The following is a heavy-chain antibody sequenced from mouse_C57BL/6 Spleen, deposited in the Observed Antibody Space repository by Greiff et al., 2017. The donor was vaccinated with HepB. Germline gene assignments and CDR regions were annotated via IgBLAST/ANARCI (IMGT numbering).Heavy chain of an antibody. D-gene: IGHD1-1*01. J-gene: IGHJ1*03. CDR3: ARGGLFTTVVAWYFDV. CDR1: GFTFSDYY. V-gene: IGHV5-12*01. Sequence: DVKLVESGGGLVQPGGSLKLSCAASGFTFSDYYMYWVRQTPEKRLEWVAYISNGGGSTYYPDTVKGRFTIARENAKNTLYLQMSRLKSEDTAMYYGARGGLFTTVVAWYFDVWGTGTTVTVSS. CDR2: ISNGGGST.